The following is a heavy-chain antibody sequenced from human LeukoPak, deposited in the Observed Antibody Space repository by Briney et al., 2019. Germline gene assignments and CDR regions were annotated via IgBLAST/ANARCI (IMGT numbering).Heavy chain of an antibody. CDR3: ARGPGDTYTFLDI. Sequence: ASVKVSRKASGYTFTGYYIHWVRQAPGQGLEWMGRINPNSGGTNYAQNFQGRVTMTTDTSISTAYMELSRLTSDDSAVYYCARGPGDTYTFLDIWGRGTMVTVS. CDR2: INPNSGGT. D-gene: IGHD2/OR15-2a*01. CDR1: GYTFTGYY. J-gene: IGHJ3*02. V-gene: IGHV1-2*06.